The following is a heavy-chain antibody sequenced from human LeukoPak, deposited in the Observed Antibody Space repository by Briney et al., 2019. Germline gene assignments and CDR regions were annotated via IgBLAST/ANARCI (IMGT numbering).Heavy chain of an antibody. CDR3: VRIDYSNAFDI. Sequence: ASVKVSCKASGYTFTNFDIYWVRQATGQGLEWMGWMNPKTGNTGSAQKLQGRVTITGNTSISTAYMELSSLRSEDTAVYYCVRIDYSNAFDIWGQGTMVTVSS. CDR2: MNPKTGNT. J-gene: IGHJ3*02. D-gene: IGHD4-11*01. CDR1: GYTFTNFD. V-gene: IGHV1-8*01.